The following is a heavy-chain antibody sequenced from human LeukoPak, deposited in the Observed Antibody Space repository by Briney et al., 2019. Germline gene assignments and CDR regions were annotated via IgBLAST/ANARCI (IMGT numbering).Heavy chain of an antibody. Sequence: GESLKISCKGSGYNFSTYWIGWVRQMPGRGLEWMGIIYPGDSDTRYSPSFQGQVTISADKSISTAYLQWSSLKASDTALYYCARRQYGDYSFDYWGQGALVTVSS. J-gene: IGHJ4*02. CDR1: GYNFSTYW. CDR2: IYPGDSDT. CDR3: ARRQYGDYSFDY. D-gene: IGHD4-17*01. V-gene: IGHV5-51*01.